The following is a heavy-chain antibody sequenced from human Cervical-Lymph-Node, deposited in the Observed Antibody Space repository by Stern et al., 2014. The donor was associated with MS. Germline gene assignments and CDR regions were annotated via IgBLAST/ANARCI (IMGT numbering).Heavy chain of an antibody. CDR2: LHARGAT. V-gene: IGHV4-61*02. CDR1: GASISSGTSY. D-gene: IGHD1-26*01. Sequence: VQLVESGPGLVKPSQTLSLTCTVSGASISSGTSYWSWIRQPAGGGLEWIGRLHARGATYYNPSLKSRGTLSGDTPTNPFSLTLNSVTAADTAVYYCARGHWELLGNNYFDSWGQGTLVTVSS. J-gene: IGHJ4*02. CDR3: ARGHWELLGNNYFDS.